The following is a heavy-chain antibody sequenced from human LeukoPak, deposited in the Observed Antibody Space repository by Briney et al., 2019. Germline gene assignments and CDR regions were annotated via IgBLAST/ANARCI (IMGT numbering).Heavy chain of an antibody. V-gene: IGHV4-34*01. CDR3: ARHPGKVTNDWYFDL. J-gene: IGHJ2*01. CDR2: INHSGST. Sequence: SETLSLTCAVYGGSFSGYYWSWIRQPPGKGLEWIGEINHSGSTNYNPSLKSRVTISVDTSKNQFSLKLSSVTAADTAVYYCARHPGKVTNDWYFDLWGRGTLVTVSS. CDR1: GGSFSGYY. D-gene: IGHD4-23*01.